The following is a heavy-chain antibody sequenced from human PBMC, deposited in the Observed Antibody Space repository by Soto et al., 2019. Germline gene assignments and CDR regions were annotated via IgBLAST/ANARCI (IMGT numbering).Heavy chain of an antibody. V-gene: IGHV6-1*01. J-gene: IGHJ5*02. CDR2: TYYRSKWYN. CDR3: ARAGYSSSWYMNNWFDP. CDR1: GDSVSSNSAA. D-gene: IGHD6-13*01. Sequence: PSQTLSLTCAISGDSVSSNSAAWNWIRQSPSRGLEWLGRTYYRSKWYNDYAVSVKSRITINPDTSKNQFSLQLNSVAPEDTAVYYCARAGYSSSWYMNNWFDPWGQGTLVTVSS.